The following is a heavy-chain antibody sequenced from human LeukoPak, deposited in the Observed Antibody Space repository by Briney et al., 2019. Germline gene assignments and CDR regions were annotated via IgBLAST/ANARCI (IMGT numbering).Heavy chain of an antibody. J-gene: IGHJ4*02. D-gene: IGHD2-15*01. Sequence: PGVSLRLSCAPSGFSFGTYSMTWVRQAPGKGLECVSTVRGWCQHTYYTDSVKGRLTIPRDNSKNTLFLQMSSLRAEDAPLSYCTQGGVVTAFGYSGQGVLVTVSS. CDR3: TQGGVVTAFGY. CDR1: GFSFGTYS. CDR2: VRGWCQHT. V-gene: IGHV3-23*01.